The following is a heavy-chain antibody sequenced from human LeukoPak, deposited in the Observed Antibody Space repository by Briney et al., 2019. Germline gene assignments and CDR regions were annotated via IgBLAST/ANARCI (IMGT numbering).Heavy chain of an antibody. Sequence: GGSLRLSCAASGFTFSSYWMSWVRQAPGKGLEWVANIKQDGSEKYYVDSVKGRFTISRDNAKNSLYLQMNSLRAEDTAVYYCARIGVTYYDILTGSHPYYYYYGMDVWGQGTTVTVSS. V-gene: IGHV3-7*01. CDR1: GFTFSSYW. D-gene: IGHD3-9*01. J-gene: IGHJ6*02. CDR3: ARIGVTYYDILTGSHPYYYYYGMDV. CDR2: IKQDGSEK.